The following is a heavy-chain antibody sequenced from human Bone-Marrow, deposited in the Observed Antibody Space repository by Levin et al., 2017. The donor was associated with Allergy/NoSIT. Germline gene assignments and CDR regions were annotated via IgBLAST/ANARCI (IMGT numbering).Heavy chain of an antibody. Sequence: ASGPTLVKPTETLTLTCTVSGFSLSHTEVSVSWIRQTPGKALEWLAHIFANDEKSYRKSLESRLTIPKDTSKSQVVLTLTNMDPVDTATYFCARMSSIDIGKLYDPFDLWGQGTMVTVSS. V-gene: IGHV2-26*01. D-gene: IGHD4-23*01. CDR3: ARMSSIDIGKLYDPFDL. CDR1: GFSLSHTEVS. J-gene: IGHJ3*01. CDR2: IFANDEK.